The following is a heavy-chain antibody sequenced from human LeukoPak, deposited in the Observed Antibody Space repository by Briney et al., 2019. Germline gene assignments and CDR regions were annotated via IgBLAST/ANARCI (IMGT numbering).Heavy chain of an antibody. CDR1: GGSFSGYY. J-gene: IGHJ4*02. CDR3: ASGILFSGGTTFDC. CDR2: INHSEST. D-gene: IGHD2-15*01. Sequence: SETLSLTCAVYGGSFSGYYWSWIRQPPGKGLEWIGEINHSESTNYNPSLKSRVTISVDTSKNQFSLKLSSVTAADTAVYYCASGILFSGGTTFDCWGQGTLVTVSS. V-gene: IGHV4-34*01.